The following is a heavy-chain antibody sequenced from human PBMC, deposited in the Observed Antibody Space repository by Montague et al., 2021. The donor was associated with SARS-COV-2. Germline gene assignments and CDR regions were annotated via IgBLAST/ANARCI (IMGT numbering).Heavy chain of an antibody. V-gene: IGHV4-38-2*02. Sequence: TLSLTCTVSGYSISSGYYWGWIRQPPGKGLEWIGSIYHSGGTXXNRSLKSRVTISVDTSKNQFSLTLSSVTAADTAVYYCARSQDCSTTSCHFDYWGQGPLVTVSS. D-gene: IGHD2-2*01. J-gene: IGHJ4*02. CDR2: IYHSGGT. CDR3: ARSQDCSTTSCHFDY. CDR1: GYSISSGYY.